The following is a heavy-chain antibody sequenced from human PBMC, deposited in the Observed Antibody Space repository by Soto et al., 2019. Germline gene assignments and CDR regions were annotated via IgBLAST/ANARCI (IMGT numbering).Heavy chain of an antibody. CDR3: AREALELGYCSSTSCHL. CDR1: GGSISSSDW. J-gene: IGHJ5*02. V-gene: IGHV4-4*02. Sequence: SETLSLTCAVSGGSISSSDWWSWVRQPPGKGLEWIGEIYHSGSTNYNPSLKSRVTISVDKSKNQFSLKLSSVPAADTAVYYCAREALELGYCSSTSCHLWGQGTLVTVSS. CDR2: IYHSGST. D-gene: IGHD2-2*01.